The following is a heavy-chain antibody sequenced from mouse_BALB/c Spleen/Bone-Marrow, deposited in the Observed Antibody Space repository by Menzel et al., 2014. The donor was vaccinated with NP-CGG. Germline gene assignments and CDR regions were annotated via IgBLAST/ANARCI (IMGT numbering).Heavy chain of an antibody. CDR3: ARVTSSAVGAMDY. CDR1: GFSLTNYG. D-gene: IGHD3-2*02. Sequence: VKLMESGPGLVAPSQSLSITCTVSGFSLTNYGVHWVRQPPGKGLEWLGVIWAGGSTNYNSALMSRLSISEDNSKSQVFLKMISLQTDDTAMYYCARVTSSAVGAMDYWGQGTSVTVSS. J-gene: IGHJ4*01. CDR2: IWAGGST. V-gene: IGHV2-9*02.